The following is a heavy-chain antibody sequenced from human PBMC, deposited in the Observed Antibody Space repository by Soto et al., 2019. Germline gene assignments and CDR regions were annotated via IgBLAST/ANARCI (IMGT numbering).Heavy chain of an antibody. J-gene: IGHJ6*02. CDR3: ARRIPFGYGMDV. CDR2: ITSNGGNT. CDR1: GLTSSSYP. Sequence: PGGSLGFSCAASGLTSSSYPITWARQAPGKGLEYVSAITSNGGNTDYASSVKGRFTISRDNSKNTLYLQMGSLRAEDMSLYYCARRIPFGYGMDVWGQGTKVTVSS. V-gene: IGHV3-64*01. D-gene: IGHD3-16*01.